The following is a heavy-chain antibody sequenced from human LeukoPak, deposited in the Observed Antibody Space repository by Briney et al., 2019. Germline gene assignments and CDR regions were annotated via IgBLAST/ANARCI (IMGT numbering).Heavy chain of an antibody. CDR2: ISSSSGHI. CDR1: GFTFSGYS. CDR3: ARDRSGYANDAFDF. D-gene: IGHD3-3*01. Sequence: GGSLRLSCAASGFTFSGYSMNWVRQAPGKGLEWVSSISSSSGHIHYADSVKGRFTISRDNAKNSVYLQMNSLRAEDTAVYHCARDRSGYANDAFDFWGQGTMVTVSS. J-gene: IGHJ3*01. V-gene: IGHV3-21*01.